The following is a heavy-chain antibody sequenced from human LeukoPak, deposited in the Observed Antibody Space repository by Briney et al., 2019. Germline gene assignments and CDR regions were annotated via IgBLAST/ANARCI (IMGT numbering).Heavy chain of an antibody. Sequence: PSETLSLTCTVSGGSISSGSYYWSWIRQPAGKGLEWIGRIYTSGSTNYNPSLKSRVTISVDTSKNQFSLKLSSVTAADTAVYYCAREGGGLQTMKFDYWGQGTLVTVSS. CDR3: AREGGGLQTMKFDY. D-gene: IGHD5-24*01. J-gene: IGHJ4*02. V-gene: IGHV4-61*02. CDR1: GGSISSGSYY. CDR2: IYTSGST.